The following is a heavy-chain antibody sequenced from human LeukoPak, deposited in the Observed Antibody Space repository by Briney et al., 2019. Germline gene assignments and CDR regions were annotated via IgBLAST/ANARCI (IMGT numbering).Heavy chain of an antibody. Sequence: GGSLRLSCAASRLTFSNYWMDWVRQAPGKGLEWVANIKQDESEKNYVDSVKGRFIISRDNAKNSLYLQMNTLRADDTAVYYCARDGFGTGSNWGQGTLVTVSS. V-gene: IGHV3-7*03. J-gene: IGHJ4*02. CDR2: IKQDESEK. CDR3: ARDGFGTGSN. CDR1: RLTFSNYW. D-gene: IGHD3-16*01.